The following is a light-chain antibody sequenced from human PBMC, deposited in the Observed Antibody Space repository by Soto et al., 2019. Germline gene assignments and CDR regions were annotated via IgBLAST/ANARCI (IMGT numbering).Light chain of an antibody. CDR1: RSMSSSY. CDR2: AAS. V-gene: IGKV3-20*01. Sequence: EIVLTQSPGTLSLSPGERATLSCRASRSMSSSYVVWYQQKPGQALMLLIYAASSRATGIPDRFSGSGSATEYTLTISSLEPEAFEVYYCQQQGTFGQGTKLEIK. CDR3: QQQGT. J-gene: IGKJ2*01.